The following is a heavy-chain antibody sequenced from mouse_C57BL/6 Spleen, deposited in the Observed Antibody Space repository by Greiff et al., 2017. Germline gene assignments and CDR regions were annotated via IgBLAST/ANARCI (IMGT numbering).Heavy chain of an antibody. V-gene: IGHV1-52*01. CDR1: GYTFTSYW. D-gene: IGHD2-3*01. Sequence: QVQLQQPGAELVRPGSSVKLSCKASGYTFTSYWMHWVKQRPIQGLEWIGNIDPSDSETHYNQKFKDKATLTVDKSSITAYMQLSSLTSEDAAVYYCARLTLYDGYPYYFDYWGQGTTLTVSS. CDR2: IDPSDSET. CDR3: ARLTLYDGYPYYFDY. J-gene: IGHJ2*01.